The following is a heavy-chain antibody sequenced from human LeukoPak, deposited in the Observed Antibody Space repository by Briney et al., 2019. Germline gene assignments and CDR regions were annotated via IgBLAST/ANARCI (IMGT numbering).Heavy chain of an antibody. J-gene: IGHJ4*02. Sequence: ASVKVSFKASGYTFISYGISWVRQAPGQALEWMGWISPYNGNTNYAQKFQGRVTITAANSTSTAYIDLSTLRSEDTAVYYCARALTPAMAAADYWGQGTLVTVSS. CDR3: ARALTPAMAAADY. V-gene: IGHV1-18*01. CDR1: GYTFISYG. D-gene: IGHD5-18*01. CDR2: ISPYNGNT.